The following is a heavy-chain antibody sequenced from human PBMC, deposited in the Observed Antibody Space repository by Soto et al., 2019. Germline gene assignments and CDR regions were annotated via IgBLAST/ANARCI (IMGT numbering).Heavy chain of an antibody. CDR1: GDSIRTDSHY. V-gene: IGHV4-39*01. CDR2: VYYAGST. J-gene: IGHJ4*02. D-gene: IGHD4-17*01. Sequence: SETLSLTCTVSGDSIRTDSHYWGWIRQPPGKGLEWIGSVYYAGSTYKNPSLHSRVTISVDTSKNQFSLELNSVTATDTAVYYCARSTNYGDYSFDYWGQGTLVTVS. CDR3: ARSTNYGDYSFDY.